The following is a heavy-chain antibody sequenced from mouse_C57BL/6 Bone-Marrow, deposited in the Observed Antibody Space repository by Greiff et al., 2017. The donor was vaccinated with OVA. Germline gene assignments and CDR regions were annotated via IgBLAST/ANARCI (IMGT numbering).Heavy chain of an antibody. V-gene: IGHV1-82*01. CDR3: ASLLLRGFDY. CDR1: GYAFSSSW. CDR2: IYPGDGDT. D-gene: IGHD1-1*01. Sequence: VQLQQSGPELVKPGASVKISCKASGYAFSSSWMNWVKQRPGKGLEWIGRIYPGDGDTNYNGKFKGKATLTADKSSSTAYMQLSSLTSEDSAVYVCASLLLRGFDYWGQGTTLTVSS. J-gene: IGHJ2*01.